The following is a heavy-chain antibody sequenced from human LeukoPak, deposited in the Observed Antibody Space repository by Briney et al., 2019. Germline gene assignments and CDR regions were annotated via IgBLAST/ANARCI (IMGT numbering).Heavy chain of an antibody. CDR3: ARVVPAAMGGGYFDY. V-gene: IGHV4-61*02. CDR1: GGSIRSGSYY. CDR2: IYTSGST. D-gene: IGHD2-2*01. J-gene: IGHJ4*02. Sequence: SQTLSLTCTVSGGSIRSGSYYWSWIRQPAGKGLEWIGRIYTSGSTNYNPSLKSRVTISVDTSKNQFSLKLSSVTAADTAVYYCARVVPAAMGGGYFDYWGQGTLVTVSS.